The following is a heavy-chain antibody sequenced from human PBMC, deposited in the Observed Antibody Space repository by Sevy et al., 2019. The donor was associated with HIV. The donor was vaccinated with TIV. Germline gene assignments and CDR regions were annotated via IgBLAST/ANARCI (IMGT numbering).Heavy chain of an antibody. CDR2: ISWNSGSI. D-gene: IGHD3-16*01. CDR3: AKASSEMMGDNWFDP. J-gene: IGHJ5*02. V-gene: IGHV3-9*01. Sequence: GGSLRLSCAASGFTFDDYAMHWVRQAPGKGLEWVSGISWNSGSIGYADSVKGRFTISRDNAKNSLYLQMNSLRAEDTALYYYAKASSEMMGDNWFDPWGQGTLVTVSS. CDR1: GFTFDDYA.